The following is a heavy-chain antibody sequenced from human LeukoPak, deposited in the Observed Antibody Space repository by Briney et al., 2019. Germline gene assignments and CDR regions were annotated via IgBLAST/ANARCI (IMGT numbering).Heavy chain of an antibody. CDR1: GFTFSSYE. J-gene: IGHJ4*02. CDR3: ARDKYYDFWSGYAGGLVDY. CDR2: ISSSGSTI. D-gene: IGHD3-3*01. Sequence: GGSLRLSCAASGFTFSSYEMNWVRQAPGKGLEWVSYISSSGSTIYYADSVKGRFTISRDNAKNSLYLQMNSLRAEDTAVYYCARDKYYDFWSGYAGGLVDYWGQGTLVTVSS. V-gene: IGHV3-48*03.